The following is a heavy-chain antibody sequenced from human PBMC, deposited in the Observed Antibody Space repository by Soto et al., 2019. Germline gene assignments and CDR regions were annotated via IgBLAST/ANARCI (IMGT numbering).Heavy chain of an antibody. D-gene: IGHD6-19*01. CDR3: AKRQLGAGTRWFDP. Sequence: EVQLLESGGGLVQPGGSLRLSCAASGFTFSSSAMSWVRQSPGKGLEWVSAITDSGGSTSYADSVKVRFTISRDNSKNTLYLQMTNLRAEDTAVYYGAKRQLGAGTRWFDPWGQGTLVTVSS. CDR2: ITDSGGST. CDR1: GFTFSSSA. J-gene: IGHJ5*02. V-gene: IGHV3-23*01.